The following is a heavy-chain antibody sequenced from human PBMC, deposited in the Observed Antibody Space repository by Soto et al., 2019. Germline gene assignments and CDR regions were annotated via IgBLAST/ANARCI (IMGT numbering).Heavy chain of an antibody. CDR3: AKRPASIITFDY. CDR1: GFTFSNYA. D-gene: IGHD2-2*01. V-gene: IGHV3-23*01. J-gene: IGHJ4*02. Sequence: GGSLRLSCATSGFTFSNYAMSWVRQAPGKGLEWVSTISGNGGSTYYADSVKGRFTISRDNSKNMLFLQINSLRDDDSAVYYCAKRPASIITFDYWGQGTPVTVSS. CDR2: ISGNGGST.